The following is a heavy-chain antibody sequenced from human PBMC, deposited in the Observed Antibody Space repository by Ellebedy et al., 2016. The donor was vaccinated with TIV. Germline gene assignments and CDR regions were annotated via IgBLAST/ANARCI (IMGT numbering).Heavy chain of an antibody. J-gene: IGHJ6*02. CDR3: ARGVRGVIYYHGMDV. CDR2: IIPIFGTA. V-gene: IGHV1-69*13. CDR1: GYTFTSYY. D-gene: IGHD3-10*01. Sequence: ASVKVSCKASGYTFTSYYMHWVRQAPGQGLEWMGGIIPIFGTANYAQKFQGRVTITADESTSTAYMELSSLRSEDTAVYYCARGVRGVIYYHGMDVWGQGTTVTVSS.